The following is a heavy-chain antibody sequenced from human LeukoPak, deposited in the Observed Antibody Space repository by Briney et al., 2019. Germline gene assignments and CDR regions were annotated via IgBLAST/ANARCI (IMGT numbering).Heavy chain of an antibody. CDR2: INHSGST. V-gene: IGHV4-34*01. D-gene: IGHD3-22*01. J-gene: IGHJ3*02. CDR3: ARVTDSSGYYLFGAFDI. CDR1: GGSFSGYY. Sequence: KPSETLSLTCAVYGGSFSGYYWSWIRQPPGKGLEWIGEINHSGSTNYNPSLKSRVTMSIDTSRNQFSLKLNSVTAADTAVYYCARVTDSSGYYLFGAFDIWGQGTMVTVSS.